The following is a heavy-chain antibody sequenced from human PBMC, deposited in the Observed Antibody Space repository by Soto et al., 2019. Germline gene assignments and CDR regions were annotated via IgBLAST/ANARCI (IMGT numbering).Heavy chain of an antibody. Sequence: QVQLQESGPGLVKPSQTLSLTCTFSGGSISSGAYYWSWVRQPPRKGLEWIGYIHHNGNSYNNPSLKSRISISLNTSKNQFSLKLSSVTAADTAVYYCARVSATGTRWFDPWGQGTLVTVSS. V-gene: IGHV4-31*03. D-gene: IGHD1-26*01. CDR3: ARVSATGTRWFDP. CDR2: IHHNGNS. CDR1: GGSISSGAYY. J-gene: IGHJ5*02.